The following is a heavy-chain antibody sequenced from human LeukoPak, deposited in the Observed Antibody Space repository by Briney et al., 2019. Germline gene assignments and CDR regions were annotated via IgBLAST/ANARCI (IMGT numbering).Heavy chain of an antibody. CDR1: GGSISSSSYY. Sequence: SETLSLTCTVSGGSISSSSYYWGWIRQPPGKGLEWIGSIYYSGSTYYNPSLKSRVTISVDTSKNQFSLKLSSVTAADTAVYYCATHNRRYSEGYYFDYWGQGTLVTVSS. J-gene: IGHJ4*02. CDR2: IYYSGST. CDR3: ATHNRRYSEGYYFDY. V-gene: IGHV4-39*01. D-gene: IGHD3-16*01.